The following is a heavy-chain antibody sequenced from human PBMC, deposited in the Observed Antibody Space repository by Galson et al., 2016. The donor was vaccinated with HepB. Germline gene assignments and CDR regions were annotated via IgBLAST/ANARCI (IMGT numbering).Heavy chain of an antibody. Sequence: SLRLSCAASGFIFSVYNMNWARQAPGEGLEWIAWITSSSDTMYYADSVKGRFTISRDNAKNSLFLQMNSLRDEDTAVYYCARSSSDQDPFSGGMDFWGQGTTVTVSS. CDR3: ARSSSDQDPFSGGMDF. J-gene: IGHJ6*02. V-gene: IGHV3-48*02. D-gene: IGHD2-2*01. CDR2: ITSSSDTM. CDR1: GFIFSVYN.